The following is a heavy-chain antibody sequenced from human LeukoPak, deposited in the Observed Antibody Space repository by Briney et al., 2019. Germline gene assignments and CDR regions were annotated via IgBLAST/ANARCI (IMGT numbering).Heavy chain of an antibody. Sequence: PGGSLRLSCAASGFTFSVTWMSWVRQAPGRGLEWVGRFKSKVAGGTTDYAAPVAGRFTISRDDSKNMLYLQMNSLKTEDTGVYYCTRGAPQADVFDIRGQGTMVTVSS. V-gene: IGHV3-15*01. J-gene: IGHJ3*02. CDR3: TRGAPQADVFDI. CDR2: FKSKVAGGTT. CDR1: GFTFSVTW. D-gene: IGHD1-26*01.